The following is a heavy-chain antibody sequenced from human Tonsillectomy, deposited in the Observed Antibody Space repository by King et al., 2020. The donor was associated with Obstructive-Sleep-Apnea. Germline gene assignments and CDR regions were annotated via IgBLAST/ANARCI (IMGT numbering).Heavy chain of an antibody. CDR1: GYTFTSYY. Sequence: QLVQSGAEVKKPGASVKISCKTSGYTFTSYYMHWVRQAPGQGLEWMGIINPTGVSTSYAQKFQGRLTMTRDTSTSTVYMELSSLRSEDTAVYYCARLTPTHDILTGYSTVFVYWGQVTLVTVSS. CDR2: INPTGVST. D-gene: IGHD3-9*01. CDR3: ARLTPTHDILTGYSTVFVY. J-gene: IGHJ4*02. V-gene: IGHV1-46*01.